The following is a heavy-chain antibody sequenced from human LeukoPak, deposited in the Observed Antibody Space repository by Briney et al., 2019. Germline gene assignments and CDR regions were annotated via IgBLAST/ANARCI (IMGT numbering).Heavy chain of an antibody. CDR2: MNPNSGNT. CDR1: VYTYTSYD. Sequence: ASLKVSCKASVYTYTSYDSNWVRQATGQALEWMVWMNPNSGNTGYAQKFQGRVTMPRNTSISTAYMELRSLRSEDTAVYYCARAPSSPWIQLWPRHYSYMDVWGKGTTVTISS. V-gene: IGHV1-8*01. CDR3: ARAPSSPWIQLWPRHYSYMDV. J-gene: IGHJ6*03. D-gene: IGHD5-18*01.